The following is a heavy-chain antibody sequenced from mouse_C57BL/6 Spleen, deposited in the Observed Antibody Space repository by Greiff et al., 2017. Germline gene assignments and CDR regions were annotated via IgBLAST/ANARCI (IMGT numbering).Heavy chain of an antibody. Sequence: VQLQQSGPELVKPGASVKISCKASGYAFSSSWMNWVKQRPGKGLEWIGRIYPGDGDTNYNGKFKGKATLTADKSSSTAYMQLSSLTSEDSAVYFCASYSNYVGGFAYWGQGTLVTVSA. CDR1: GYAFSSSW. J-gene: IGHJ3*01. D-gene: IGHD2-5*01. CDR2: IYPGDGDT. V-gene: IGHV1-82*01. CDR3: ASYSNYVGGFAY.